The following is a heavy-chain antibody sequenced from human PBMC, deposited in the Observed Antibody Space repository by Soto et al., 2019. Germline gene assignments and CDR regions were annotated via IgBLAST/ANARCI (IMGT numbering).Heavy chain of an antibody. Sequence: GGSLRLSCVASGFVFEVYWMHWVRQVPGKGLEWVSRVSDDGARTDYADSVRGRFTISRDNANNALYPQMNALRGEDTAVYFCTRGPRPSSVGTGAVWGRGALVTVSS. D-gene: IGHD2-2*01. CDR2: VSDDGART. CDR3: TRGPRPSSVGTGAV. J-gene: IGHJ4*02. V-gene: IGHV3-74*01. CDR1: GFVFEVYW.